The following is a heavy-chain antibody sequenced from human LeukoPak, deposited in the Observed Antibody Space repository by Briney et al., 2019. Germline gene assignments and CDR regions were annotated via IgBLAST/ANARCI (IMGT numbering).Heavy chain of an antibody. J-gene: IGHJ4*02. CDR2: ISSGGNAV. Sequence: GGSLRLSCAVSGFPISDNYMSWIRQAPGKGPDWVSYISSGGNAVYYADSVKGRFTISGDNAKNSLYLQMNSLRAEDTAVYYCVKYSIAVAGADYWGQGTLVTVSS. CDR1: GFPISDNY. CDR3: VKYSIAVAGADY. D-gene: IGHD6-19*01. V-gene: IGHV3-11*04.